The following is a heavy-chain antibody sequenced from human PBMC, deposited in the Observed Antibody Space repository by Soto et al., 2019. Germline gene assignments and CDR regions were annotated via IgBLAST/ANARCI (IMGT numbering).Heavy chain of an antibody. CDR3: ARDLGYCSSTSCYPWFDP. CDR2: VYYSGTT. Sequence: XXTLSLPFTVSGGSISSFYWRWIPQPPGRELEWIGYVYYSGTTNYNPSLKSRVTISVDTSKNQFSLRLSSVTAADTHVYFCARDLGYCSSTSCYPWFDPWGQGTLVTVSS. V-gene: IGHV4-59*01. CDR1: GGSISSFY. D-gene: IGHD2-2*01. J-gene: IGHJ5*02.